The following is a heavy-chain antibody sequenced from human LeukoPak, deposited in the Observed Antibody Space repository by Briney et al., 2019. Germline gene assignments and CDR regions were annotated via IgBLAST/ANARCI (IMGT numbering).Heavy chain of an antibody. J-gene: IGHJ1*01. Sequence: SETLSLTCTVSGGSISSGNFYWGWIRQPPGKGLEWIASIHYFGTTYYNPSLKSRVTISVDTSKNQFSLKLSSVTAADTAVYYCASGEYFQHWGQGTLVTVSS. CDR3: ASGEYFQH. CDR1: GGSISSGNFY. CDR2: IHYFGTT. V-gene: IGHV4-39*07.